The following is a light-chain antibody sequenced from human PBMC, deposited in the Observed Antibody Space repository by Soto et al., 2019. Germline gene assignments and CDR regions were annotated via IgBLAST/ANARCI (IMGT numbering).Light chain of an antibody. CDR3: QQYGSSSDT. J-gene: IGKJ1*01. CDR2: GAS. V-gene: IGKV3-20*01. CDR1: QSVSSSY. Sequence: EIVLTQSPGTLSLSPGERATLSCRASQSVSSSYLAWYQQKPGQAPRLLIYGASSRATGIPDRFSGSGSGTDFTLTISRLEPEDFAVYYCQQYGSSSDTFGQGTKVDFK.